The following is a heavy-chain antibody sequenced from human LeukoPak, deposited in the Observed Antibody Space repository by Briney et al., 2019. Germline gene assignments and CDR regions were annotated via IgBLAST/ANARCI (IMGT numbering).Heavy chain of an antibody. CDR1: RYTLTSYY. D-gene: IGHD2/OR15-2a*01. Sequence: GASVQVTRKPSRYTLTSYYMHGVRQAPGQGREWVGIINPSGGTTSYTQKFQGRVTMTRDTSTTTVYMELSSLRSQDTAVYYCARHKEVGDYYYFDYWGQGTLVTVSS. CDR3: ARHKEVGDYYYFDY. V-gene: IGHV1-46*01. CDR2: INPSGGTT. J-gene: IGHJ4*02.